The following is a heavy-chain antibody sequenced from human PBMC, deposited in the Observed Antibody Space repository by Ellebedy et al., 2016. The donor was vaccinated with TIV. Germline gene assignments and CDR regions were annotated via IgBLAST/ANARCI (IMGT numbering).Heavy chain of an antibody. CDR2: IIPIFGTA. CDR3: ATPRRDWFDP. CDR1: GGTFSSYA. D-gene: IGHD4-23*01. Sequence: ASVKVSCKASGGTFSSYAISWVRQAPGQGLEWMGGIIPIFGTANYAQKFQGRVTMTEDTSTDTAYMELSSLRSEDTAVYYCATPRRDWFDPWGQGTLVTVSS. V-gene: IGHV1-69*06. J-gene: IGHJ5*02.